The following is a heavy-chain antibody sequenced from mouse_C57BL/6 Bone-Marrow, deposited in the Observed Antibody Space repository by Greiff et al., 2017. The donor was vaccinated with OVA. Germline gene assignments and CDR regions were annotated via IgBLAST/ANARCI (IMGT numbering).Heavy chain of an antibody. D-gene: IGHD4-1*01. CDR2: IDPENGDT. CDR3: TTTGVDY. V-gene: IGHV14-4*01. Sequence: VHVKQSGAELVRPGASVKLSCTASGFNIKDDYMHWVKQRPEQGLEWIGWIDPENGDTEYASKFQGKATITADTSSNTAYLQLSSLTSEDTAVYYCTTTGVDYWGQGTTLTVSS. J-gene: IGHJ2*01. CDR1: GFNIKDDY.